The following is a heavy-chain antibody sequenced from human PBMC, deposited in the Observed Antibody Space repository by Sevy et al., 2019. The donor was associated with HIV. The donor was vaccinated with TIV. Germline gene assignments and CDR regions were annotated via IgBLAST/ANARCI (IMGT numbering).Heavy chain of an antibody. V-gene: IGHV3-23*01. CDR1: GFKFDNYA. D-gene: IGHD6-19*01. CDR3: AKDVYSSGLIYYFDH. CDR2: ISVSGRL. J-gene: IGHJ4*02. Sequence: GGSLRLSCAASGFKFDNYAMAWVRQAPGQGLVWVSAISVSGRLSYADSVKGRFTISRDSSKKMIYLHLNSLRADDTATYYCAKDVYSSGLIYYFDHWGQGTLVTVSS.